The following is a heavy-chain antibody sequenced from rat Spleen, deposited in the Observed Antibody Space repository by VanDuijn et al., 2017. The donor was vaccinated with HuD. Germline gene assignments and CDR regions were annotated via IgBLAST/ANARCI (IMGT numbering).Heavy chain of an antibody. CDR2: ISTGGGNT. CDR1: GFTFNNYW. Sequence: EVQLVESGGGLVQPGRSLKLSCVASGFTFNNYWMTWIRQAPGKGLEWVASISTGGGNTYYRDSGKGRFTISRDNAENTVYVQMNSLRSEDTATYQCATAGTRVSRFAYWGQGTLVTVSS. V-gene: IGHV5-31*01. J-gene: IGHJ3*01. CDR3: ATAGTRVSRFAY. D-gene: IGHD1-4*01.